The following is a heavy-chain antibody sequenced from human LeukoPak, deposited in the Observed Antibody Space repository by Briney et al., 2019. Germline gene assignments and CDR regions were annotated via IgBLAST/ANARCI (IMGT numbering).Heavy chain of an antibody. D-gene: IGHD1-1*01. Sequence: PSETLSLTCTVSGGSISSYYWGWIRQPPGKGLEWIGSIYYSGSTYYNPSLKSRVTISVDTSKNQFSLKLSSVTAADTAVYYCARARGYSRNAFDIWGQGTMVTVSS. CDR2: IYYSGST. CDR3: ARARGYSRNAFDI. V-gene: IGHV4-39*07. CDR1: GGSISSYY. J-gene: IGHJ3*02.